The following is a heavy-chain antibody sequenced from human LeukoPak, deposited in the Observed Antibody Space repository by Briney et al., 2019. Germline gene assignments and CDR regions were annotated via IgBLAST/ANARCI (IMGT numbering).Heavy chain of an antibody. D-gene: IGHD6-13*01. V-gene: IGHV4-61*02. CDR2: IYTSGST. Sequence: SQTLSLTCTVSGGSISSGSYYWSWIRQPAGKGLEWIGRIYTSGSTNYNPSLKSRVTISVDTSKNQFSLKLSSVTAAGTAVYYCARDLTYSSSWYLNWFDPWGQGTLVTVSS. CDR1: GGSISSGSYY. J-gene: IGHJ5*02. CDR3: ARDLTYSSSWYLNWFDP.